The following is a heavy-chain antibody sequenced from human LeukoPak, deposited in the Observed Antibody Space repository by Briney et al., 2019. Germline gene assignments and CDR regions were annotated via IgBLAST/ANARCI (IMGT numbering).Heavy chain of an antibody. CDR2: MNPNSGNT. V-gene: IGHV1-8*01. D-gene: IGHD3-3*01. CDR1: GYTFTSYD. Sequence: VASVKVSCKASGYTFTSYDINWVRQATGQGLEWMGWMNPNSGNTGYAQKFQGRVTMTRNTSISTAYMELSSLRSEDTAVYYCARRAYYDFWSGYYDYYYYYYMDVWGKGTTVTVSS. CDR3: ARRAYYDFWSGYYDYYYYYYMDV. J-gene: IGHJ6*03.